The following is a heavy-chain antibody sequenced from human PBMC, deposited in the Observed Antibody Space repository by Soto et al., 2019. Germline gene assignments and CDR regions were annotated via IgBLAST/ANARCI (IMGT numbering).Heavy chain of an antibody. CDR1: GATFSSYA. CDR2: IVPTVDTS. V-gene: IGHV1-69*06. CDR3: VRVVAIPGYPDN. Sequence: SVKVSCKTSGATFSSYAITWVRQAPGQGLEWMGGIVPTVDTSTYAQKFQGRVTITADKFTNTVYMELSSLRSDDTAVYYCVRVVAIPGYPDNWGQGTLVTSPQ. D-gene: IGHD5-12*01. J-gene: IGHJ4*02.